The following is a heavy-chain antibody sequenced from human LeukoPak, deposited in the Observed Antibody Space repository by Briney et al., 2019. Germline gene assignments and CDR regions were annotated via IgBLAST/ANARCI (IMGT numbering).Heavy chain of an antibody. D-gene: IGHD2-15*01. CDR1: GGSISSYY. J-gene: IGHJ4*02. CDR3: ARDHCSGGSCYASWYYFDY. CDR2: IYTSGST. Sequence: SDTLSPTCTVSGGSISSYYWSWIRQPAGKGLEWIGRIYTSGSTNYNPSLKSRVTMSVDTSKNQFSLKLSSVTAADTAVYYCARDHCSGGSCYASWYYFDYWGQGTLVTVSS. V-gene: IGHV4-4*07.